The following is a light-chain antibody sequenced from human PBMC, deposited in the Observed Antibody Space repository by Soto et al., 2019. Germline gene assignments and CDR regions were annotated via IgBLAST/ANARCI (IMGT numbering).Light chain of an antibody. J-gene: IGKJ1*01. CDR2: GAS. V-gene: IGKV3-20*01. CDR1: QSVSSSY. CDR3: QQYGSSPPA. Sequence: ELVWTQSPGTMSLSPGERATLSCRASQSVSSSYLAWYPHKPGQAPRLLIYGASSRATGIPDRFSGSGSGTDFPLTISRLEPEDIAVYYCQQYGSSPPAFGQGTKVEIK.